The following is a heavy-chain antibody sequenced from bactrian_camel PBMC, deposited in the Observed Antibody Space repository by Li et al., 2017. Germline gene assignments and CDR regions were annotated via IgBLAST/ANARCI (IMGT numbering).Heavy chain of an antibody. J-gene: IGHJ4*01. CDR2: AYTPGGDTPGVHT. D-gene: IGHD1*01. V-gene: IGHV3S29*01. CDR3: AEDDATYSCTGRFHQSRYNN. CDR1: GFTNMRNC. Sequence: AIGFTNMRNCVGWFRQAPGKQRETVATAYTPGGDTPGVHTHVADDVKGRFTVSRDVAANTLDLQMDSLKPEDTAMYYCAEDDATYSCTGRFHQSRYNNWGQGTQVTVS.